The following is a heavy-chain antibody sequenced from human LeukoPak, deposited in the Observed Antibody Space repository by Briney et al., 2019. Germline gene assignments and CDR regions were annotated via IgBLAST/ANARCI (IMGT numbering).Heavy chain of an antibody. J-gene: IGHJ4*02. CDR1: GGTFSSYA. CDR2: IIPIFGTA. Sequence: SVKVSCKASGGTFSSYAISWVRQAPGQGLEWMGGIIPIFGTANYAQKFQGRVTITTDESTSTAYIELSSLRSEDTAVYYCARSPITMIVVVNYYFDYWGQGTLVTVSS. V-gene: IGHV1-69*05. CDR3: ARSPITMIVVVNYYFDY. D-gene: IGHD3-22*01.